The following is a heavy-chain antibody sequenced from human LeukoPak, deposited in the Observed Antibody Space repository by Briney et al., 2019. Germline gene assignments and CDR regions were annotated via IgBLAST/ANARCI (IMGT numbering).Heavy chain of an antibody. CDR3: ARLVPAAKNYYYGMDV. J-gene: IGHJ6*04. CDR2: IYYSGST. CDR1: GGSISSYY. V-gene: IGHV4-59*01. Sequence: PSETLSLTCTVSGGSISSYYWSWIRQTPGKGLEWIWYIYYSGSTNYNPSLKSRVTISVDPSKNQFHLKLSSVTAADTAVYYCARLVPAAKNYYYGMDVWGKGTTVTVSS. D-gene: IGHD2-2*01.